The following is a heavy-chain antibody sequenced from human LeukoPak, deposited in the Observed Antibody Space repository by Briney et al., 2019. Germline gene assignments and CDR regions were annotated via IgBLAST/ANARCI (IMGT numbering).Heavy chain of an antibody. CDR2: IYATGN. Sequence: SETLSLTCTVSGGSIGTYYWSWVRQSPGKGLEWIGYIYATGNRYNPYLQSRVTISVDTSRNQFFLKMSSATAADTAVYYCARHIGGGIEDMDVRGKGTKVTVPS. D-gene: IGHD3-16*02. J-gene: IGHJ6*03. CDR3: ARHIGGGIEDMDV. V-gene: IGHV4-4*09. CDR1: GGSIGTYY.